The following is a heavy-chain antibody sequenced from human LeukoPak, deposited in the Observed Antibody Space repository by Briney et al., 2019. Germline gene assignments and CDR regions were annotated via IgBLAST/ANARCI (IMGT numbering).Heavy chain of an antibody. Sequence: SETLSLTCTVSGGSISGYFWGWIRQSPGKGLEWIGYIFYSGFTNYNPSLKSRVTISVDTSKNQLSLKLTSVTAADTAVYFCARREYCGGTSCYSAALDFWGQGILVTVSS. D-gene: IGHD2-15*01. V-gene: IGHV4-59*08. J-gene: IGHJ4*02. CDR2: IFYSGFT. CDR1: GGSISGYF. CDR3: ARREYCGGTSCYSAALDF.